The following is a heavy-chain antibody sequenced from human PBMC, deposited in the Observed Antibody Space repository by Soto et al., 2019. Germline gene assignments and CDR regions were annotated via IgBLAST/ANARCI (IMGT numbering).Heavy chain of an antibody. D-gene: IGHD1-26*01. CDR3: ARNGTYSSGLSQSSGMDV. V-gene: IGHV1-69*01. CDR1: GGTFDNFI. CDR2: IVPMLGTP. Sequence: QVQLVQSGAEVKEPGSSVRVSCKASGGTFDNFIMNWVRQTPGQGLEWMGGIVPMLGTPTYAEKFKGRVTISATASTSTMYMEVTSPRSEDTAIYYCARNGTYSSGLSQSSGMDVWGKGTTVTVSS. J-gene: IGHJ6*04.